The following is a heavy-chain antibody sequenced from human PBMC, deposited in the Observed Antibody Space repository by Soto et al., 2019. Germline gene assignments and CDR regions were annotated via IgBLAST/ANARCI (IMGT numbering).Heavy chain of an antibody. Sequence: QITLKESGPTLVKPTQTLTLACTFSGFSLSSTRVAVGWIRQPPGKALEWLALIYWDDDKRYSSFLKSRLTITKDTSKHQVVLTMSNMDPVDTARYYCVPIVVACLGYDFDYWGQATLVTVSS. CDR3: VPIVVACLGYDFDY. V-gene: IGHV2-5*02. D-gene: IGHD5-12*01. CDR2: IYWDDDK. J-gene: IGHJ4*02. CDR1: GFSLSSTRVA.